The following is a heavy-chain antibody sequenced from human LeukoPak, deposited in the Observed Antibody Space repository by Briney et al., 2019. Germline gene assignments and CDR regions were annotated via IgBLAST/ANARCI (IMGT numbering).Heavy chain of an antibody. Sequence: PGASLRLSCVASGFTFGNYAMSWVRQAPGKGLEWVSAITGSGGSTFNADSVKGRFTISRDNSKKTLHLQMKNRRAEDTAIYYCAKSRMVVVTSIDYWGQGILVTVSS. CDR2: ITGSGGST. V-gene: IGHV3-23*01. CDR3: AKSRMVVVTSIDY. J-gene: IGHJ4*02. D-gene: IGHD2-21*02. CDR1: GFTFGNYA.